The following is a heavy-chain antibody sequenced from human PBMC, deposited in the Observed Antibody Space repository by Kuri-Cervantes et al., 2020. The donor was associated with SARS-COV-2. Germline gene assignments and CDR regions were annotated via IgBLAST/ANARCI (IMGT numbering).Heavy chain of an antibody. CDR3: AKFRYSGSYYDFDY. J-gene: IGHJ4*02. D-gene: IGHD1-26*01. V-gene: IGHV3-7*03. CDR2: IKQDGSEK. CDR1: GFTFSSYW. Sequence: GESLKISCAASGFTFSSYWMSWVRQAPGKGLEWVANIKQDGSEKYYVDSVKGRFTISRDNAKNSLYLQMNSLRAEDTALYYCAKFRYSGSYYDFDYWGQGTLVTVSS.